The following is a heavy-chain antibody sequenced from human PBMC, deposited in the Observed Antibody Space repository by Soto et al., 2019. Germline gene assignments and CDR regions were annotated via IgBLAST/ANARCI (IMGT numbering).Heavy chain of an antibody. V-gene: IGHV1-69*13. J-gene: IGHJ4*02. CDR2: IIPIFGTA. Sequence: ASVKVSCKASGGTFSSYAISWVRQAPGQGLEWMGGIIPIFGTANYAQKFQGRVTITADESTSTTYMELSSLRSEDTAVYYCASPTSIVGARPFDYWGQGTLVTVSS. CDR3: ASPTSIVGARPFDY. CDR1: GGTFSSYA. D-gene: IGHD1-26*01.